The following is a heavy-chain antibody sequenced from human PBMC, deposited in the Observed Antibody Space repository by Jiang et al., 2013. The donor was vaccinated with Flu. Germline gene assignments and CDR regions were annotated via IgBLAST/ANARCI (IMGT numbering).Heavy chain of an antibody. D-gene: IGHD3-22*01. CDR3: ARQTFYTDSRGYYWPDAFDI. CDR1: GGSISSYY. CDR2: IYFSGNT. Sequence: GLVKPSETLSLICNVSGGSISSYYWSWIRQPPGKGLEWIGYIYFSGNTNYNPSLKSRVTISLDTPKSENQFSLNLSSVTAADTAVYYCARQTFYTDSRGYYWPDAFDIWGQGTMVTVSS. V-gene: IGHV4-59*08. J-gene: IGHJ3*02.